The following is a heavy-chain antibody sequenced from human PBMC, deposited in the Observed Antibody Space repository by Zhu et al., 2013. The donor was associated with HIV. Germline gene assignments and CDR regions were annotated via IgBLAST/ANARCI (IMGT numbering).Heavy chain of an antibody. D-gene: IGHD3-9*01. CDR1: GYTFTSYA. Sequence: QVQLVQSGAEVKKPGASVKVSCKASGYTFTSYAMHWVRQAPGQRLEWMGWINAGNGNTKYSQKFQGRVTITRDTSASTAYMELSSLRSEDTAVYYCARKGPGYDIFAYRDYYYGMDVWGPRGPRSPSPQ. CDR3: ARKGPGYDIFAYRDYYYGMDV. J-gene: IGHJ6*01. CDR2: INAGNGNT. V-gene: IGHV1-3*01.